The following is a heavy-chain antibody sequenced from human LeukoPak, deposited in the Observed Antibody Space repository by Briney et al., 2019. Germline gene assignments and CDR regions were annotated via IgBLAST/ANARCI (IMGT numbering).Heavy chain of an antibody. V-gene: IGHV3-21*04. CDR2: ISSSSSYI. J-gene: IGHJ4*02. D-gene: IGHD4-23*01. CDR1: GFTFSSYA. Sequence: TGGSLRLSCAASGFTFSSYAMHWVRQAPGKGLEWVSSISSSSSYIYYADSVKGRFTISRDNSKNTLYLQMNSLRAEDTAVYYCAKDRVGGPAQDWGQGTLVTVSS. CDR3: AKDRVGGPAQD.